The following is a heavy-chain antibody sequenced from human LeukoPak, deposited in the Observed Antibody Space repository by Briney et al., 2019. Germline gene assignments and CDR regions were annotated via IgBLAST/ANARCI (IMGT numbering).Heavy chain of an antibody. V-gene: IGHV3-23*01. CDR1: GFTFSSYA. CDR2: ISGSGGST. Sequence: PGGSLRLSCAASGFTFSSYAMSWVRKPPGMGLEWVSAISGSGGSTYYAHSVKGRFTISRDNSKNTLYLQMNSLRAEDTAVYYCAKEGFCSSTSCYGEAFDIWGQGTMVTVSS. D-gene: IGHD2-2*01. J-gene: IGHJ3*02. CDR3: AKEGFCSSTSCYGEAFDI.